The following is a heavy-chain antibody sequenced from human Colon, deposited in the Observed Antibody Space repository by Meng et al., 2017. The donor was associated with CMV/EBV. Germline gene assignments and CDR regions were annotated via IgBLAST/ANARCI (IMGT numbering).Heavy chain of an antibody. Sequence: QEHLVQAGAEVKKPGASVKVSCKASGYSFTGFLLHWVRQAPGEGLEWMGWINPVTGDTSYAQKFQVRVTMTRDTSISTAYMELSSLRSDDTAVYYCATFGGDFDYWGQGTLVTVSS. CDR1: GYSFTGFL. CDR2: INPVTGDT. CDR3: ATFGGDFDY. D-gene: IGHD3-3*01. J-gene: IGHJ4*02. V-gene: IGHV1-2*02.